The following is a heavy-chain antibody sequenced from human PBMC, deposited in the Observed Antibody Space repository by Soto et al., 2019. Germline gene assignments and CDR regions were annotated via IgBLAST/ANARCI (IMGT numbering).Heavy chain of an antibody. CDR3: AKELLPDY. D-gene: IGHD2-15*01. V-gene: IGHV3-23*01. J-gene: IGHJ4*02. Sequence: EVHLLEAGGGLVQPGGSLRLSCAASAFSFSSYAMSWVRQAPGKGLEWVSGVSATAASTYYADSVKGRLTISRDNSKNTLYLQMNSLRAKDTAIYYCAKELLPDYWGQGTLVSVSS. CDR2: VSATAAST. CDR1: AFSFSSYA.